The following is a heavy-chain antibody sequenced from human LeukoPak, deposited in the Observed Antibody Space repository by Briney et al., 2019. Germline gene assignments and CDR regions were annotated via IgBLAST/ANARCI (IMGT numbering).Heavy chain of an antibody. CDR2: IYHSGST. Sequence: SQTLSLTCAVSGGSISSGGYSWRWLRQPPGKGLEWIGYIYHSGSTSYTPSLKSRVTISVDRSKNQFPLKLSSVTAEDTAVYYCARGSGSLYYFDYWGQGTLVTVSS. CDR1: GGSISSGGYS. CDR3: ARGSGSLYYFDY. J-gene: IGHJ4*02. D-gene: IGHD1-26*01. V-gene: IGHV4-30-2*01.